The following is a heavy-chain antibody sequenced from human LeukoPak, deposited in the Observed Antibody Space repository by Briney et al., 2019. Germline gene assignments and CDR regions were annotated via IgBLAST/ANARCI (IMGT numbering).Heavy chain of an antibody. J-gene: IGHJ4*02. Sequence: GESLKISCKGSEYSFTTYWIGWVRQMPGKGLEWMGIIYPGDSDTRYSPSFQGQVTISADKSISTAYLQWSSLRASDTAMYFCARGALVGSTKNYFDYWGQGTLVTVSS. CDR2: IYPGDSDT. CDR3: ARGALVGSTKNYFDY. D-gene: IGHD1-26*01. V-gene: IGHV5-51*01. CDR1: EYSFTTYW.